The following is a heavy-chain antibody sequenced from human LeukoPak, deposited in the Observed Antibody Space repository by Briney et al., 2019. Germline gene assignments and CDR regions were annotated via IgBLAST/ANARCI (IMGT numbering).Heavy chain of an antibody. CDR3: ARGRDTAMVEH. CDR1: GGSFSGYY. D-gene: IGHD5-18*01. Sequence: SETLSLTCAVYGGSFSGYYWSWIRQPPGKGLEWIAEINHSGSTNYNPSLKSRVSISVDTSKNQFSLKLSSVTAEDTAVYYCARGRDTAMVEHWGQGTLVTVSS. CDR2: INHSGST. J-gene: IGHJ1*01. V-gene: IGHV4-34*01.